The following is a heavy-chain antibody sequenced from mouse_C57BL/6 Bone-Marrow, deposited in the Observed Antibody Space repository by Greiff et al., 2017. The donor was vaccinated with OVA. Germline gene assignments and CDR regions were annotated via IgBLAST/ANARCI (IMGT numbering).Heavy chain of an antibody. D-gene: IGHD1-1*01. V-gene: IGHV1-81*01. CDR1: GYTFTSYG. Sequence: QVQLQQSGAELARPGASVKLFCKASGYTFTSYGISWVKQRTGPGLEWIGEIYPRSGNTYYNEKFKGKATLTADKSSSSAYMELRSLTSEVSAVYFCARRITTVVRYFDVWGTGTTVTVSS. CDR3: ARRITTVVRYFDV. CDR2: IYPRSGNT. J-gene: IGHJ1*03.